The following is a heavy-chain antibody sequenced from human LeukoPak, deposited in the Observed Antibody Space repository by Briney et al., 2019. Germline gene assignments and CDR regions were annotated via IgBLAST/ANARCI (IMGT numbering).Heavy chain of an antibody. CDR1: GFTFSNYL. CDR2: ISGDGSTT. CDR3: AREVVGLAFDY. V-gene: IGHV3-74*01. D-gene: IGHD1-26*01. Sequence: PGGSLRLSCAASGFTFSNYLMHWVRQAPGKGLVWVSRISGDGSTTTYADSVKGRFTSSRDNAKNTLYLQMNSLGVEDTAVYYCAREVVGLAFDYWGQGTLVTVSS. J-gene: IGHJ4*02.